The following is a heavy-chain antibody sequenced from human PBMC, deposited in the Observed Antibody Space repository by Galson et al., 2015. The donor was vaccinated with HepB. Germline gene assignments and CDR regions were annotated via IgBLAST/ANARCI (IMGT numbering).Heavy chain of an antibody. Sequence: SLRLSCAASGFTVSGNYMGWVRQAPGKGLEWVSDIYSNTTTYYADPVKERFTISRENSRNALYLQMNSLRAKDTAVYYCARDQGDDYVNYYYYHGMDVWGQGTTVTVSS. V-gene: IGHV3-66*03. CDR3: ARDQGDDYVNYYYYHGMDV. CDR1: GFTVSGNY. CDR2: IYSNTTT. J-gene: IGHJ6*02. D-gene: IGHD3-16*01.